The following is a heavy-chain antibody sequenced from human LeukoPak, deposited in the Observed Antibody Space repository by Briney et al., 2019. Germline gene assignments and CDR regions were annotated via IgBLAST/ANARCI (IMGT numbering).Heavy chain of an antibody. J-gene: IGHJ4*02. CDR3: AKDVARVGRYPDY. CDR2: ISGSGGST. Sequence: GGSLRLFCAASGFSFSSYAMSWVRQAPGKGLEWVSGISGSGGSTYYADSVKGRFIISRDNSKNTMFVQMKSLRAEDTAVYYCAKDVARVGRYPDYWGQGTLVTVSS. V-gene: IGHV3-23*01. D-gene: IGHD1-26*01. CDR1: GFSFSSYA.